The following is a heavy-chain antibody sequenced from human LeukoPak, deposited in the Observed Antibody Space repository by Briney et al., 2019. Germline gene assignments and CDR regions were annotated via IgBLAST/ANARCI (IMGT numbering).Heavy chain of an antibody. CDR2: MNPSDGST. CDR1: GYTFTTYY. D-gene: IGHD3-16*01. CDR3: ARDYGNPDWYFDL. J-gene: IGHJ2*01. V-gene: IGHV1-46*01. Sequence: ASVKVSCKASGYTFTTYYMHWVRQAPGQGLEWMGIMNPSDGSTSYAQKFQGRVTMTRDTSTSTVYMELSSLRSEDTAVYYCARDYGNPDWYFDLWGRGTLVTVSS.